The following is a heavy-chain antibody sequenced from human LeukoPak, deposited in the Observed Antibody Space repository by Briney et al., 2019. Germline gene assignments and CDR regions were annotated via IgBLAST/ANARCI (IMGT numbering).Heavy chain of an antibody. J-gene: IGHJ4*02. Sequence: SETLSLTCTVSGGSISSSSYYWAWIRHPPGKRLEWRGSIYHSGSTYYNPSLKSRVTISVDTSKNQFSLQLSSVTAAATAVYYCERVPLSGYLDYWGQGTLVTVSS. D-gene: IGHD3-3*01. CDR2: IYHSGST. CDR1: GGSISSSSYY. V-gene: IGHV4-39*07. CDR3: ERVPLSGYLDY.